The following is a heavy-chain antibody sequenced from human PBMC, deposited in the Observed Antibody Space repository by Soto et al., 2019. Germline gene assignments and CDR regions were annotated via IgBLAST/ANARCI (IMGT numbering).Heavy chain of an antibody. CDR3: TGAYYDINGYSLDP. CDR1: GGSISSGY. D-gene: IGHD3-22*01. CDR2: IYYGGSI. V-gene: IGHV4-59*01. Sequence: SETLSLTCSVSGGSISSGYWTWIRQPPGKGLEWIGYIYYGGSINYNPSLKSRVIISVDTAKNQFSLRLSSVTAADTAVYYCTGAYYDINGYSLDPWGQGTSVNVSS. J-gene: IGHJ5*02.